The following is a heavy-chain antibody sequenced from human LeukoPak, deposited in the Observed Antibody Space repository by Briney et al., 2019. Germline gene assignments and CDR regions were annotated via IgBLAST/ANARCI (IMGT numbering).Heavy chain of an antibody. D-gene: IGHD3-16*02. CDR2: IYYSGST. Sequence: SETLSLTCTVSGGSISSYYWSWIRQPPGKGLEWIGCIYYSGSTNYNPSLKSRVTISVDTSKNQFSLKLSSVTAADTAVYYCARDTGGRSLSFDYWGQGTLVTVSS. J-gene: IGHJ4*02. V-gene: IGHV4-59*01. CDR1: GGSISSYY. CDR3: ARDTGGRSLSFDY.